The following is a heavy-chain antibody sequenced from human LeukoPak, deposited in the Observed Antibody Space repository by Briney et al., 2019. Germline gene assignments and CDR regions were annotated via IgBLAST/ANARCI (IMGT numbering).Heavy chain of an antibody. J-gene: IGHJ4*02. CDR2: ISWSGGST. CDR1: GFTYRRYP. V-gene: IGHV3-23*01. Sequence: PGGPLTLSCAACGFTYRRYPKRCLRDAPEGAVEGVSDISWSGGSTYSAHPVKGRFTISRDNSKNTLYLQLNSLSAEDRAVYYYARDVVVRARWDFDYWGQGTLVTVSS. D-gene: IGHD2-21*01. CDR3: ARDVVVRARWDFDY.